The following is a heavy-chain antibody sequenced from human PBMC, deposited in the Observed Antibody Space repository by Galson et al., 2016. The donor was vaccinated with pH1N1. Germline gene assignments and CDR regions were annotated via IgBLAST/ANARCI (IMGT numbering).Heavy chain of an antibody. V-gene: IGHV3-30*18. J-gene: IGHJ4*02. CDR2: VSQAGTYK. Sequence: SLRLSCAASGFSFSNYGMHWVRQAPGKGLEWVAVVSQAGTYKDYADSVKGRFTISRDNSRRTLLLHMNSLRPEDTAVYYCAKDQYSGFDDEAFDQWGQGTLVTVSS. CDR3: AKDQYSGFDDEAFDQ. CDR1: GFSFSNYG. D-gene: IGHD5-12*01.